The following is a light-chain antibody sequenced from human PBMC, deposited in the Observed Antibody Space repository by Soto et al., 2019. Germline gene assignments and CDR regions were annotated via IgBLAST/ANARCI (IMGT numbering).Light chain of an antibody. CDR3: QSRSSWPPVLT. J-gene: IGKJ4*01. CDR2: DAS. V-gene: IGKV3-11*01. CDR1: QSVKSY. Sequence: ENVLTQSPVTLSLSPGERATLSCRASQSVKSYLAWYQQKPGQAPRLLIYDASNRAAGIPDRFSGSGSGTDFTLTISSLDPEDFAVYYCQSRSSWPPVLTFGGGTKVEIK.